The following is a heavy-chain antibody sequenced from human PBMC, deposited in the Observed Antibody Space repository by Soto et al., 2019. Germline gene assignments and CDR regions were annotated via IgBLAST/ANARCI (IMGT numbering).Heavy chain of an antibody. Sequence: AAVKVSSKATGYSFTSYYMHWVRQAPGQGREWMGIINPSGGSTSYAQKFQGRVTMTRDTSTSTVYMELSSLRSEDTAVYYCARDTVGYYYDSSGYHAFDYWGQGTLVTVS. V-gene: IGHV1-46*01. CDR2: INPSGGST. CDR3: ARDTVGYYYDSSGYHAFDY. D-gene: IGHD3-22*01. CDR1: GYSFTSYY. J-gene: IGHJ4*02.